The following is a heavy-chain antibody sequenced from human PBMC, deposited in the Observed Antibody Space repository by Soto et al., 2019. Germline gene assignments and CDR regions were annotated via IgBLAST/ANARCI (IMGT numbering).Heavy chain of an antibody. J-gene: IGHJ5*01. CDR1: GFTFSSYE. V-gene: IGHV3-48*03. CDR3: ARSHGYHGYSIDS. D-gene: IGHD2-15*01. Sequence: PGXSRRLSCVASGFTFSSYEIHWFRQAPLKGLEWVSFINSRGSTIYYAGSVRGRFTISRDNAKNSLFLQMNSLRAEDTAVYYCARSHGYHGYSIDSSGHGTLVTVSS. CDR2: INSRGSTI.